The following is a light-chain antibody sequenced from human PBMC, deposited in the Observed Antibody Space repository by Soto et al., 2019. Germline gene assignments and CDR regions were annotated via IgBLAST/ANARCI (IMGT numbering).Light chain of an antibody. CDR1: QSVSSSY. J-gene: IGKJ5*01. CDR2: ATS. Sequence: ETALAQSGAAVSFSPRERSNLCCRAIQSVSSSYLAWYQQTPGQAPRLLIFATSSRATGIPDRFSGSGSGTDFTLTISSLEPEDFAVYYCQQRSNWPLITFGQGTRLEIK. V-gene: IGKV3D-20*02. CDR3: QQRSNWPLIT.